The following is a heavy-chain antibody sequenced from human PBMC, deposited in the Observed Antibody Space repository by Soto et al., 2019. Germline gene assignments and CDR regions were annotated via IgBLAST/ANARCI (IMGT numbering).Heavy chain of an antibody. CDR3: AKESVRDLVGELDY. CDR2: ISGSGDST. J-gene: IGHJ4*02. V-gene: IGHV3-23*01. D-gene: IGHD1-26*01. CDR1: GITFSSYA. Sequence: LRLSCGVSGITFSSYALSWVRQAPGKGLEWVSAISGSGDSTYYADSVKGRFTISRDNSKNTLYLEMNSLRPEDTAVFYCAKESVRDLVGELDYWGQGALVPVSS.